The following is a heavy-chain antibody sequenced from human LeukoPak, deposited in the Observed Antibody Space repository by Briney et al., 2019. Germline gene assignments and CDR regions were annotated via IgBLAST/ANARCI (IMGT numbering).Heavy chain of an antibody. Sequence: GGSLRLSCAASGFTFSSYGMHWVRQAPGKGLEWVAFIRYDGSNKYYADSVKGRFTISRDNSKNTLYLQMNSLRAADTAVYYCAKEGVSSGTHIGSSSWHQNYYYYYMDVWGKGTTVTISS. D-gene: IGHD6-13*01. CDR1: GFTFSSYG. CDR2: IRYDGSNK. CDR3: AKEGVSSGTHIGSSSWHQNYYYYYMDV. V-gene: IGHV3-30*02. J-gene: IGHJ6*03.